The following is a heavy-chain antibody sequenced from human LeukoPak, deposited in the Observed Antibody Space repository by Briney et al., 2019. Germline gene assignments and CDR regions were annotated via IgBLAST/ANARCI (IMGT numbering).Heavy chain of an antibody. Sequence: SQTLSLTCTVSGGSISSSSYYWGWIRQPPGKVLEWIGRIYYSGSTYNNPSLKSRVTISVDESKHQFSLKLRSVDDADTAVYDCARQDRYSSGKQPGWFDRWGQGTMVTVSS. D-gene: IGHD6-19*01. CDR3: ARQDRYSSGKQPGWFDR. CDR2: IYYSGST. J-gene: IGHJ5*02. V-gene: IGHV4-39*01. CDR1: GGSISSSSYY.